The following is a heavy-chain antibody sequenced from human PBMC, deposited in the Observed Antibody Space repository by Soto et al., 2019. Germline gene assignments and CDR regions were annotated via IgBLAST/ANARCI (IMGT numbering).Heavy chain of an antibody. Sequence: EVQLVESGGGLVKSGGSLRLSCAASGFTFSTYSFTWFRQAPGKGLEWVSSITTSSSYTYYADSVKGRFTISRDDAKNSLFLQMNSLRAEDTAVYYCARAGTYYYYYYGLDVWGQGATVTVSS. V-gene: IGHV3-21*01. CDR2: ITTSSSYT. CDR1: GFTFSTYS. J-gene: IGHJ6*02. CDR3: ARAGTYYYYYYGLDV. D-gene: IGHD1-1*01.